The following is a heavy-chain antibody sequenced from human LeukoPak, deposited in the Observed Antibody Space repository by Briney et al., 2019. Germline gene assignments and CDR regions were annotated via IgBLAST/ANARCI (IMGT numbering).Heavy chain of an antibody. CDR2: IYHSGST. V-gene: IGHV4-38-2*01. CDR3: ARFVGAATTSHVDY. D-gene: IGHD1-26*01. Sequence: PSETLSLTCAVSGYFISSGYYWGWIRQPPGKGLEWIGSIYHSGSTYYNPSLKSRVTISVATSKNQFSLKLSSVTAADTAVYYCARFVGAATTSHVDYWGQGTLVTVSS. J-gene: IGHJ4*02. CDR1: GYFISSGYY.